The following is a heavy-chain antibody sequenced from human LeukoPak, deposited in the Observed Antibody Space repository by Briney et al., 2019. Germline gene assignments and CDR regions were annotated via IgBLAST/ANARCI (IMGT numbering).Heavy chain of an antibody. J-gene: IGHJ1*01. CDR1: GFPVSSHY. D-gene: IGHD3-22*01. V-gene: IGHV3-66*02. CDR3: GSRGLRLGSSRYPGYFQH. CDR2: IYSCGST. Sequence: GGPLRLSCAASGFPVSSHYMSWVRQAPGKGLEWVSVIYSCGSTYYADSEKGRFTISRDNSKNPLYLQMNSLRAEDTAVYYCGSRGLRLGSSRYPGYFQHGGQGTRVTVSS.